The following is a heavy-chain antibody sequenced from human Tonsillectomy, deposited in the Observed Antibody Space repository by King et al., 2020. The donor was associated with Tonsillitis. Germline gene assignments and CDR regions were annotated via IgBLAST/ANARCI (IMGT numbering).Heavy chain of an antibody. CDR2: IRSKANSYAT. CDR1: GFTFSGSA. V-gene: IGHV3-73*02. Sequence: VQLVESGGGLGQPGGSLKLSFAAAGFTFSGSAMHWVCQAAWKGLEWFGRIRSKANSYATAYASSVKGRFTISRDDSKNTAYLQMNSLKTEDTAVYYCTSPLAPYYYYYMDVWGKGTTVTVSS. J-gene: IGHJ6*03. CDR3: TSPLAPYYYYYMDV.